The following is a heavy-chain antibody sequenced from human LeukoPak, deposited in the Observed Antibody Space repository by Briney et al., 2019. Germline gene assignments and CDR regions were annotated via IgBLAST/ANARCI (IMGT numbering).Heavy chain of an antibody. CDR2: ISYDGSNK. J-gene: IGHJ4*02. CDR1: GFTFSSYG. V-gene: IGHV3-30*18. D-gene: IGHD3-3*01. CDR3: AKDRAPYYDFWTGTTSGKDY. Sequence: GGSLRLSCAASGFTFSSYGMHWVRQAPGKGLEWVAVISYDGSNKYYADSVKGRFTISRDNSKNTLYLQMNSLRAEDTAVYYCAKDRAPYYDFWTGTTSGKDYWGQGTLVTVSS.